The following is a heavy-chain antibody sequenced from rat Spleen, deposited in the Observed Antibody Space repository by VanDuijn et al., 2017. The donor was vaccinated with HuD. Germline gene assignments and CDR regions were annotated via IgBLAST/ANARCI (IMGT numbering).Heavy chain of an antibody. J-gene: IGHJ2*01. CDR1: GFTLSDYY. D-gene: IGHD1-9*01. CDR2: ISYGDSSGHSST. CDR3: ARRHYGYTDYFDY. Sequence: EVQLVESGGGLVQPGRSLKLSCTASGFTLSDYYMAWVRQAPKKGLEWVASISYGDSSGHSSTYYRDSVKGRFTISTDNAKSTLSLQMDSLRSEDTATYYCARRHYGYTDYFDYWGQGVMVTVSS. V-gene: IGHV5-7*01.